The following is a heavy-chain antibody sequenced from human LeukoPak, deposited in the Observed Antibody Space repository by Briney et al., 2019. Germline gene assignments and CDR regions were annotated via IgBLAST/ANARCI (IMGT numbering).Heavy chain of an antibody. J-gene: IGHJ4*02. Sequence: PGGSLRLSCAASGFTFSSYSMNWVRQAPGKGLEWVSSISSSSSYIYYADSVKGRFTISRDNAKNSLYLQMNSLRSEDTAVYYCASTVVAVRDYWGQGTLVTVSS. D-gene: IGHD2-15*01. CDR2: ISSSSSYI. CDR3: ASTVVAVRDY. CDR1: GFTFSSYS. V-gene: IGHV3-21*01.